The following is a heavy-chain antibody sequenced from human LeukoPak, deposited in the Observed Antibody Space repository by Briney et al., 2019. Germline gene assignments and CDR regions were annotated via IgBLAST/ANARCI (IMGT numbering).Heavy chain of an antibody. V-gene: IGHV4-34*01. D-gene: IGHD3-16*02. CDR1: GGSFSGYY. Sequence: PSETLSLTCAVYGGSFSGYYWGWIRHPPGKGLEWIGQINHSGSTNYNPSLKSRVTISVDTSKNQFSLKLSPVTAADTAVYYCARAGYYDYVWGSYRKSAFDIWGQGTMVTVSS. CDR3: ARAGYYDYVWGSYRKSAFDI. CDR2: INHSGST. J-gene: IGHJ3*02.